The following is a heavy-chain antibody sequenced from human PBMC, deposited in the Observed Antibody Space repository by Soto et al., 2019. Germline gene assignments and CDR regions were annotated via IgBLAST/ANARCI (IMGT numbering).Heavy chain of an antibody. CDR3: ARGRVGFPLRFDP. CDR2: IYHSGST. Sequence: QVQLQESGPGLVKASETLSLTCTVSGGPINSYYWNWIRQPPGKGLEWIGHIYHSGSTNYNPSLRSRLTMSLDTSKNQFSLNLTSVTAEDTAVYYCARGRVGFPLRFDPWGQGFLVTVSS. D-gene: IGHD1-26*01. CDR1: GGPINSYY. V-gene: IGHV4-59*01. J-gene: IGHJ5*02.